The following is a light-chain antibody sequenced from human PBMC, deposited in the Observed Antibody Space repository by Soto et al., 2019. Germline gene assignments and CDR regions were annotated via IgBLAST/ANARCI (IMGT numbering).Light chain of an antibody. CDR3: QQSYSAPDT. J-gene: IGKJ2*01. Sequence: DIQMTQSPSSLSAYVGDRVSISCRTSQNIDRYLNWYQQKPGKAPQVLISGAASLQSGVPSRFSGRGSGTEFTLSISSLQHEDFANYFCQQSYSAPDTFGQGTRLEI. V-gene: IGKV1-39*01. CDR2: GAA. CDR1: QNIDRY.